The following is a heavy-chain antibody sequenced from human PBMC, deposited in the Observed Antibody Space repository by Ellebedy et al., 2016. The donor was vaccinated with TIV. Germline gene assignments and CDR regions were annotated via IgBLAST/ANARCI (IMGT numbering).Heavy chain of an antibody. V-gene: IGHV3-23*01. CDR1: GFTFSSYA. J-gene: IGHJ4*02. CDR2: ISGSGGST. CDR3: VRGGATGFDY. D-gene: IGHD3-10*01. Sequence: GESLKISXAASGFTFSSYAMSWVRQAPGKGLEWVSAISGSGGSTYYADSVKGRFTISRENADKSLYLQMSSLRAGDTAVYFCVRGGATGFDYWGQGTLVTVS.